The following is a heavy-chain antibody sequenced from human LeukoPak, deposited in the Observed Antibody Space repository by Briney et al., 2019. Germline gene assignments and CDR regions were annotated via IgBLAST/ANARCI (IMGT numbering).Heavy chain of an antibody. D-gene: IGHD2-2*01. CDR3: AREDCSSTSCYGFDY. Sequence: GGSLRLSCAASGFTLSSYAMHWVRQAPGKGLEWVAVISYDGSNKYYADSVKGRFTISRDNSKNTLYLQMNSLRAEDTAVYYCAREDCSSTSCYGFDYWGQGTLVTVSS. CDR2: ISYDGSNK. V-gene: IGHV3-30*04. J-gene: IGHJ4*02. CDR1: GFTLSSYA.